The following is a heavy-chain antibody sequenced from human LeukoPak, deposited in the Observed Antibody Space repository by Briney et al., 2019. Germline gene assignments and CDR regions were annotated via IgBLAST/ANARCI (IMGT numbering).Heavy chain of an antibody. Sequence: PSETLSLTCTVSGGSISSSSYYWGWIRQPPGKGLEWIGSIYYSGSTYYNPSLKSRVTISVDTSKNQFSLKLSSVTAADTAVYYCARDSGYIGWIDYWGQGTLVTVSS. V-gene: IGHV4-39*07. J-gene: IGHJ4*02. D-gene: IGHD5-12*01. CDR2: IYYSGST. CDR1: GGSISSSSYY. CDR3: ARDSGYIGWIDY.